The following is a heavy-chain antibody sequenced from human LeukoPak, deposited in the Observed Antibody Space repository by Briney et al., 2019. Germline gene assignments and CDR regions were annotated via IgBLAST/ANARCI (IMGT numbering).Heavy chain of an antibody. J-gene: IGHJ6*03. CDR3: ARDSDYDILTGYAYYYYMDV. V-gene: IGHV4-4*07. CDR1: GGSISNYY. Sequence: SETLSLTCTVSGGSISNYYWSWIRQPAGKGLEWIGRIYTSGSTNYNPSLKSRVTMSVDTSKNQFSLKLSSVTAADTAVCYCARDSDYDILTGYAYYYYMDVWGKGTTVTVSS. D-gene: IGHD3-9*01. CDR2: IYTSGST.